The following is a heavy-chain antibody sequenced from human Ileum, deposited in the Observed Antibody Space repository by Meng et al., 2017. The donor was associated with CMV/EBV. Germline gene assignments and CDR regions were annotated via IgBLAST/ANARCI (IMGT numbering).Heavy chain of an antibody. CDR1: GFTVSSNY. D-gene: IGHD5-24*01. CDR2: VGGTGTT. CDR3: AKDREERWDVFDY. V-gene: IGHV3-53*01. Sequence: GESLKISCAASGFTVSSNYMSWVRQAPGKGLEWVSSVGGTGTTYYADSVKGRFTISRDNSKNTLYLQMDSLRPEDTAVYYCAKDREERWDVFDYWGQGTLVTVSS. J-gene: IGHJ4*02.